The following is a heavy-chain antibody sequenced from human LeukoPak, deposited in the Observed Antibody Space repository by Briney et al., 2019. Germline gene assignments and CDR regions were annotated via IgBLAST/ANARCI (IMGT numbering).Heavy chain of an antibody. D-gene: IGHD4-17*01. CDR1: GFTFSSYW. CDR3: ARTVNGPYYYYYYMDV. J-gene: IGHJ6*03. CDR2: IKQDGSEK. Sequence: GGSLRLSCAASGFTFSSYWMSWVRQAPGKGLEWVANIKQDGSEKYYVDSVKGRFTISRDNAKNSLYLQMNSPRAEDTAVYYCARTVNGPYYYYYYMDVWGKGTTVTISS. V-gene: IGHV3-7*01.